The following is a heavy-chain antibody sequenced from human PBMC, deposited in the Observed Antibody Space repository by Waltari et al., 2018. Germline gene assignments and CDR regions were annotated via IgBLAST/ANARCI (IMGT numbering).Heavy chain of an antibody. V-gene: IGHV3-33*01. Sequence: QVQLVESGGGVVQPGRSLRLSCAASGFTFSSYGMHWVRQAPGKGLEWVAVILYDGSNKYYADSVKGRFTISRDNSKNTLYLQMNSLRAEDTAVYYCASGLGYMDYWGQGTLVTVSS. CDR2: ILYDGSNK. CDR1: GFTFSSYG. D-gene: IGHD1-1*01. J-gene: IGHJ4*02. CDR3: ASGLGYMDY.